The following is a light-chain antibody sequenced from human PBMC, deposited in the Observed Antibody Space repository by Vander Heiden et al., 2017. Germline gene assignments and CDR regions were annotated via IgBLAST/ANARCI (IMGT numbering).Light chain of an antibody. Sequence: SYELTQPPSVSVSLGQMARITCSGEALPKKYAYWYQQKPGQFPVLVIYKDSERPSGIPERFSGSSSRTIVTLTISGVQAEDEADYYCLSADSSGTLGWVFGGGTKLTVL. CDR1: ALPKKY. CDR2: KDS. J-gene: IGLJ3*02. CDR3: LSADSSGTLGWV. V-gene: IGLV3-16*01.